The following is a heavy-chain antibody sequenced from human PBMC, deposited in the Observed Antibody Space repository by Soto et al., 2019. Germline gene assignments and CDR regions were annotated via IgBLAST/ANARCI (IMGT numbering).Heavy chain of an antibody. J-gene: IGHJ4*02. CDR1: GFIFDDYA. V-gene: IGHV3-9*01. CDR3: ASGRGYDILTGYYPYFDY. D-gene: IGHD3-9*01. CDR2: ISWNSGSI. Sequence: LRLSCAASGFIFDDYAMHWVRQAPGRGLEWVSGISWNSGSIGYADSVKGRFTISRDNAKKSLYLQMNSLRAEDTALYYCASGRGYDILTGYYPYFDYWGQGTLVTVSS.